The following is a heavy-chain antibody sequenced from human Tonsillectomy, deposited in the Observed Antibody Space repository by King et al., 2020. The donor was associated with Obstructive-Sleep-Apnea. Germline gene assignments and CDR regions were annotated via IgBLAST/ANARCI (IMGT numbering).Heavy chain of an antibody. Sequence: VQLVESGGGLVQPGGSLRLSCAASGISFSTFWMSWVRQAPGKGLEWVANIKHDRSQIYYVDSVKGRFTISRDNAQNSLYLQMNSLRAEDTAVYYCARESGDGSSFDYWGQGTLVTVSS. CDR1: GISFSTFW. D-gene: IGHD5-24*01. J-gene: IGHJ4*02. CDR2: IKHDRSQI. V-gene: IGHV3-7*03. CDR3: ARESGDGSSFDY.